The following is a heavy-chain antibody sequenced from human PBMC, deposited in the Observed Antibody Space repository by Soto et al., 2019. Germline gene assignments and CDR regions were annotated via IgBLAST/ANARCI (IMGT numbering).Heavy chain of an antibody. CDR1: GFTFSTYS. CDR2: ISSRSDI. CDR3: AREYTAWPLAYGLDV. J-gene: IGHJ6*02. V-gene: IGHV3-21*01. D-gene: IGHD2-2*02. Sequence: PGGSLRLSCVGSGFTFSTYSINWIRQAPGKGLEWVSSISSRSDIYYADSVKGRFTISRDNAKNSVSLQMNSLRAEDTAVYYCAREYTAWPLAYGLDVWGQGTTVTVSS.